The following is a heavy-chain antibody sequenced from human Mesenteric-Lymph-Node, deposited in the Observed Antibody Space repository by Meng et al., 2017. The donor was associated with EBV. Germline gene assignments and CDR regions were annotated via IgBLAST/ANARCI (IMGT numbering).Heavy chain of an antibody. Sequence: PLGESGPGMGNPSESLSRTVTVSGGAISSSSYYWGWIRQPPGKGLEWIGDFYYSEHTYYNPSLKSRVTISVDTSKNQFSLKLSSVTAADTAVYYCARRPWSLYYYFDYWGPGTLVTVSS. D-gene: IGHD1-26*01. CDR2: FYYSEHT. CDR3: ARRPWSLYYYFDY. J-gene: IGHJ4*02. CDR1: GGAISSSSYY. V-gene: IGHV4-39*07.